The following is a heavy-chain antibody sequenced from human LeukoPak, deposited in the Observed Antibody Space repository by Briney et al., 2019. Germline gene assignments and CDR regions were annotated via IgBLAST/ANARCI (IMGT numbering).Heavy chain of an antibody. CDR1: GLTFGSYW. CDR3: ARDRSRFLL. Sequence: GGSLRLSCAASGLTFGSYWMSWVRQAPGKGLEWVGNINQDGSEKYYVDSAKGRLTISRDNAKNSLYLQMNSLRAEDTAVYYCARDRSRFLLWGQGTMVTVSS. CDR2: INQDGSEK. V-gene: IGHV3-7*01. D-gene: IGHD6-13*01. J-gene: IGHJ3*01.